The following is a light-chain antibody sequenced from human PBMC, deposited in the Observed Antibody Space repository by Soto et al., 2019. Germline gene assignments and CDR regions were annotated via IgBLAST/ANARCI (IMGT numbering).Light chain of an antibody. Sequence: QSVLSQTPSASGTPGQTVTISCSGSNSNTGSNGVDWYQQLPGTAPKLVIFTNNQRPSGVPDRFSGSKSGTSASVVISGLQSEDEATDYCASGDGSLHRPLFGGWPQLTVL. CDR2: TNN. CDR1: NSNTGSNG. V-gene: IGLV1-44*01. J-gene: IGLJ2*01. CDR3: ASGDGSLHRPL.